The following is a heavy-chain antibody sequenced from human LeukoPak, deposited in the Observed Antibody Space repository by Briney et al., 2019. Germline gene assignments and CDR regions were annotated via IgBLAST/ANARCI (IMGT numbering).Heavy chain of an antibody. CDR3: ARAHSGSYWADYYYMDV. Sequence: SETLSLTCTVSGYSICSGYYWGWIRQPPGKGLEWIGSIYHSGSTYYNPSLKSRVTISVDTSKNQFSLKLSSVTAADTAVYYCARAHSGSYWADYYYMDVWGKGTTVTVSS. CDR1: GYSICSGYY. D-gene: IGHD1-26*01. J-gene: IGHJ6*03. CDR2: IYHSGST. V-gene: IGHV4-38-2*02.